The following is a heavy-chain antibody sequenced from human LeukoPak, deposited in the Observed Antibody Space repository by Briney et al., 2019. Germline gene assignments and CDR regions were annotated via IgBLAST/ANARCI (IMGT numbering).Heavy chain of an antibody. Sequence: GGSLRLSCAASGFTFSTYNMNWVRQAPGKGLEWVSSITSTSSYMYYADSVKGRFTISRDNAQNSLYLHMSSLRAEDTAVYYCARDPYSGGYGDDYYYYMDVWGKGTTVTISS. V-gene: IGHV3-21*01. J-gene: IGHJ6*03. D-gene: IGHD1-26*01. CDR3: ARDPYSGGYGDDYYYYMDV. CDR1: GFTFSTYN. CDR2: ITSTSSYM.